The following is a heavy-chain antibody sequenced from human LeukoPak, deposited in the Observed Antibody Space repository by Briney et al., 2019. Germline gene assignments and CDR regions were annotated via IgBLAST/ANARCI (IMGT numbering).Heavy chain of an antibody. CDR2: ISAYNGNT. J-gene: IGHJ5*02. CDR1: GYTFTSYG. V-gene: IGHV1-18*01. Sequence: ASVKVSCKASGYTFTSYGISWVRQAPGQGLEWMGWISAYNGNTNYAQKLQGRVTMTTDTSTSTAYMELRSLRSDDTAVYYCARGQTSRPTNLRFDPWGQGTLVTVSS. D-gene: IGHD1-14*01. CDR3: ARGQTSRPTNLRFDP.